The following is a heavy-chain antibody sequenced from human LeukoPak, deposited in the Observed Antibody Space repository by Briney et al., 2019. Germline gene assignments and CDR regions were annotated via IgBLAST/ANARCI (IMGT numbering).Heavy chain of an antibody. CDR3: ARGDNYYDSSGYYY. CDR1: GGTFSSYA. Sequence: GASVKVSCKASGGTFSSYAISWVRQAPGQGLVWMGRIIPIFGTANYAQKFQGRVTITTDESTSTAYMELSSLRSEDTAVYYCARGDNYYDSSGYYYWGQGTLVTVSS. V-gene: IGHV1-69*05. CDR2: IIPIFGTA. D-gene: IGHD3-22*01. J-gene: IGHJ4*02.